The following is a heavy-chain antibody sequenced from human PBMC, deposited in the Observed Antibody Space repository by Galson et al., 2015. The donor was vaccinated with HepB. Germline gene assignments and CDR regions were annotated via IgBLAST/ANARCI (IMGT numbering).Heavy chain of an antibody. CDR3: TRHASRWNDWFDP. V-gene: IGHV3-73*01. Sequence: ASGFTFSGSAMHWVRQASGKGLEWVGRIRSKANSYATAYAASVKGRFTISRDDSENTAYLQMNSLKTEDTAVYYCTRHASRWNDWFDPWGQGTLVTVSS. D-gene: IGHD1-1*01. J-gene: IGHJ5*02. CDR1: GFTFSGSA. CDR2: IRSKANSYAT.